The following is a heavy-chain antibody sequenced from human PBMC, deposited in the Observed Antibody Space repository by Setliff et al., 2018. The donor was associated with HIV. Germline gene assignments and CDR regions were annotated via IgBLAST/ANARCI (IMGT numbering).Heavy chain of an antibody. CDR3: ARGGRKDLADT. CDR1: GASISGYY. V-gene: IGHV4-59*01. CDR2: ISYTGST. D-gene: IGHD3-16*01. Sequence: SETLSLTCNVSGASISGYYWSWIRQPPGKGLELIGYISYTGSTNYNPSLKSRVTISVDRSKNQFSLKLNSMTAADTAFYYCARGGRKDLADTWGQGTLVTVSS. J-gene: IGHJ5*02.